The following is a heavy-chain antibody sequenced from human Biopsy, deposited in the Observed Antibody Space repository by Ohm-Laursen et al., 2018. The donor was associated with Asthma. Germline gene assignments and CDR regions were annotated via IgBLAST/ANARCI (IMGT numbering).Heavy chain of an antibody. CDR1: GFKFDEYT. V-gene: IGHV3-9*01. J-gene: IGHJ4*02. CDR3: AKVRSDWVITESFDY. D-gene: IGHD3-22*01. CDR2: ISWNSATI. Sequence: SLRLSCAASGFKFDEYTMHWVRQAPGKGLEWVSGISWNSATIGCADSVEGRFTISRDNAKNSVFLHMDSLRPEGTAFYYCAKVRSDWVITESFDYWGQGVLVTVSS.